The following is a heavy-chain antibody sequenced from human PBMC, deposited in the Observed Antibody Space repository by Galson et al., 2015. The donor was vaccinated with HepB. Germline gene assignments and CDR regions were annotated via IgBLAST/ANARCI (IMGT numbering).Heavy chain of an antibody. CDR3: ARLPRGAAAGSYWYFDL. CDR1: GSSFTSYW. CDR2: IDPSDSYT. D-gene: IGHD6-13*01. Sequence: QSGAEVKKPGESLRISCKGSGSSFTSYWISWVRQMPGKGLEWMGRIDPSDSYTNYSPSFQGHVTISADKSISTAYLQWSSLKASDTAMYYCARLPRGAAAGSYWYFDLWGRGTLVTVSS. V-gene: IGHV5-10-1*01. J-gene: IGHJ2*01.